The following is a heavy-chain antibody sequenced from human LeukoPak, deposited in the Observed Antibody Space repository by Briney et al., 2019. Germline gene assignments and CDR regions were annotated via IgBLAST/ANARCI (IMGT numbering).Heavy chain of an antibody. D-gene: IGHD5-18*01. CDR3: ATRCGYSYGCADY. J-gene: IGHJ4*02. V-gene: IGHV3-30*02. CDR2: IRYDGSNK. Sequence: GGSLRLSCAASGFTFSSYGMHWVRQAPGKGLEWVAFIRYDGSNKYYADSVKGRFTISRDNSKNTLYLQMNSLRPEDTAMYHCATRCGYSYGCADYWGQGTLVTVSS. CDR1: GFTFSSYG.